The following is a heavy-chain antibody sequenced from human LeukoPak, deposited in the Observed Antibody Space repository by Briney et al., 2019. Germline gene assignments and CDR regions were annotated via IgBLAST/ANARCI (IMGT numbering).Heavy chain of an antibody. J-gene: IGHJ4*02. D-gene: IGHD2-2*01. CDR1: GFTFSSYA. Sequence: SGGSLRLSCAASGFTFSSYAMSWVRQAPGKGLEWVSVISDSGGGTYYADSVKGRFTISRDNSKNTLYLQINSLRVGDTAVYYCAKGDIVVVPAAVNWGQGTLVTVSS. V-gene: IGHV3-23*01. CDR2: ISDSGGGT. CDR3: AKGDIVVVPAAVN.